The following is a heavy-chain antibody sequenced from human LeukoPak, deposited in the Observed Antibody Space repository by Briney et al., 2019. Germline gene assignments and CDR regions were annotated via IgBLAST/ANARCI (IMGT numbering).Heavy chain of an antibody. D-gene: IGHD6-19*01. Sequence: PSETLSLTCTVSGGSVSSGSYYWSWIRQPPGKGLEWIGYIYYSGSTNYNPSLKSRVTISVDTSKNQFSLKLSSVTAADTAVYYCAREDSSGWYGGFDYWGQGTLVTVSS. CDR1: GGSVSSGSYY. CDR2: IYYSGST. CDR3: AREDSSGWYGGFDY. J-gene: IGHJ4*02. V-gene: IGHV4-61*01.